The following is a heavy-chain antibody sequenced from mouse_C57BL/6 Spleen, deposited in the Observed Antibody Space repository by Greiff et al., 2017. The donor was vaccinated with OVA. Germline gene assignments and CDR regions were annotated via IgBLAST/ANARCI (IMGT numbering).Heavy chain of an antibody. Sequence: DVKLQESGGGLVQPGGSMKLSCVASGFTFSNYWMNWVRQSPEKGLEWVAQIRLKSDNYATHYAESVKGRFTISRDDSKSSVYLQMNNLRAEDTGIYYCTGPRYYGPYAMDYWGQGTSVTVSS. D-gene: IGHD1-1*01. J-gene: IGHJ4*01. V-gene: IGHV6-3*01. CDR1: GFTFSNYW. CDR3: TGPRYYGPYAMDY. CDR2: IRLKSDNYAT.